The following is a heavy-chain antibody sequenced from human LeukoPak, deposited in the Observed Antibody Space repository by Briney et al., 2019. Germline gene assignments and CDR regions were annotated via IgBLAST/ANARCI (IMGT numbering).Heavy chain of an antibody. V-gene: IGHV3-23*01. CDR2: ISGSGSST. CDR3: AKEARDILTHYYWGSQFDY. D-gene: IGHD3-9*01. J-gene: IGHJ4*02. CDR1: GFTFSSYA. Sequence: GGSLRLSCAASGFTFSSYAMSWVRQAPGKGLEWVSAISGSGSSTYYADSVKGRFTFSRDNSKNTMFLQMNSLRAEDTALYYCAKEARDILTHYYWGSQFDYWGQGTLVIVSS.